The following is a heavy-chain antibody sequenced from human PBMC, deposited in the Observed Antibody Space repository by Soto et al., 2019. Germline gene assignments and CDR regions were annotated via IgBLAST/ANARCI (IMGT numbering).Heavy chain of an antibody. CDR2: IGPTGSDM. V-gene: IGHV3-11*01. J-gene: IGHJ4*02. CDR1: GFTFSDNY. CDR3: ATTARLFNY. Sequence: QVQLVESGGGLVNPGGSLTLSCAVSGFTFSDNYMSWIRQAPGKGLECLSYIGPTGSDMSYADSVKGRFTISRDNAKNSLYLQMSSLRAEDTAVYYCATTARLFNYWDRGTLVTVSS. D-gene: IGHD6-25*01.